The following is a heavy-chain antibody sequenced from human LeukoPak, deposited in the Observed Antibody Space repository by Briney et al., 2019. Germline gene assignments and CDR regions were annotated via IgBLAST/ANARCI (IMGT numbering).Heavy chain of an antibody. CDR1: GGTFSSYA. CDR2: ISAYNGNT. CDR3: ARDGYCSGGSCRNWFDP. J-gene: IGHJ5*02. Sequence: ASVKVSCKASGGTFSSYAISWVRQAPGQGLEWMGWISAYNGNTNYAQKLQGRVTMTTDTSTSTAYMELRSLRSDDTAVYYCARDGYCSGGSCRNWFDPWGQGTLVTVSS. V-gene: IGHV1-18*01. D-gene: IGHD2-15*01.